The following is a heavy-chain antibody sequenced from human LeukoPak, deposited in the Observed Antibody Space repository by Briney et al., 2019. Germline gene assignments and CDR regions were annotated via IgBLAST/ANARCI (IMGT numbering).Heavy chain of an antibody. CDR1: GYTFTGYY. Sequence: ASVKVPCKSCGYTFTGYYMHWVRQAPGQGLEWMGWINPNSGGTNYAQKFQGRVTMTRDTSISTAYMELSRLRSDDTAVYYCARLACSGGSCYLVAAFDYWGQGTLVTVSS. J-gene: IGHJ4*02. V-gene: IGHV1-2*02. CDR2: INPNSGGT. D-gene: IGHD2-15*01. CDR3: ARLACSGGSCYLVAAFDY.